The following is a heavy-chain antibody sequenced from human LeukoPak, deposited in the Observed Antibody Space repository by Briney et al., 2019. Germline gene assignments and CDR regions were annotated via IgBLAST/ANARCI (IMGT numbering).Heavy chain of an antibody. Sequence: GGSLRLSCAASGFTFSSYAMSWVRQAPGKGLEWVSAISGSGGSTYYADSMKGRFTISRDNSKNTLYLQMNSLRAEDTAVYYCAKDQAVVVVAATPKPDYWGQGTLVTVSS. V-gene: IGHV3-23*01. CDR2: ISGSGGST. CDR3: AKDQAVVVVAATPKPDY. D-gene: IGHD2-15*01. CDR1: GFTFSSYA. J-gene: IGHJ4*02.